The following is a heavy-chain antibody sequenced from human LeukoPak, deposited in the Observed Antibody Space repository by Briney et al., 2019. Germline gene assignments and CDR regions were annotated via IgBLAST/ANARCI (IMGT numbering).Heavy chain of an antibody. CDR3: PNAVAGTESPFDY. J-gene: IGHJ4*02. D-gene: IGHD6-19*01. CDR2: LSSSSNTI. Sequence: GGSLRLSCAASGFTFSSYSMNWVRQAPGKGLEWVSYLSSSSNTIYYADSVKGRFTISRDNAKNSLYLQMNSLRAEDTAIYYCPNAVAGTESPFDYWGQGTLVTVSS. CDR1: GFTFSSYS. V-gene: IGHV3-48*01.